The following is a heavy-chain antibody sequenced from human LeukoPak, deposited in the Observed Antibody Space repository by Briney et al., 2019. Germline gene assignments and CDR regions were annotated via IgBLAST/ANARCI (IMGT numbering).Heavy chain of an antibody. Sequence: ASVKVSCKASGYTFSSYGISWVRQAPGQGLEWMGWISNYNGNTNYAQKVQGRVTMTTDTSTSTAYMELRSLRSDDTALYYCARDPRYRGYCNSTSCHWMDYWGQGTLVTVSS. CDR1: GYTFSSYG. CDR2: ISNYNGNT. J-gene: IGHJ4*02. CDR3: ARDPRYRGYCNSTSCHWMDY. V-gene: IGHV1-18*04. D-gene: IGHD2-2*01.